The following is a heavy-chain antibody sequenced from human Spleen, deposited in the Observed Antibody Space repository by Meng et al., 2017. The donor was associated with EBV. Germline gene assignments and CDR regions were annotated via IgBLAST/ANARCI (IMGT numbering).Heavy chain of an antibody. Sequence: QTTIEESGSTPGNPTPTLTLHCTFSGFSRSRSGEALAWFRQPPGKALDGLALIYWDDDKRFSPSLKNRLTITKDTSRVVLTMTNMDPVDTATYFCAHSNDPGGDWFDPWGQGTLVTVSS. J-gene: IGHJ5*02. D-gene: IGHD3-10*01. V-gene: IGHV2-5*02. CDR3: AHSNDPGGDWFDP. CDR2: IYWDDDK. CDR1: GFSRSRSGEA.